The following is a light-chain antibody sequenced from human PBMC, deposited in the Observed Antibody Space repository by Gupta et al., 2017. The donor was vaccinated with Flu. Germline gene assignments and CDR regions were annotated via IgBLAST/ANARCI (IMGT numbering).Light chain of an antibody. J-gene: IGLJ2*01. V-gene: IGLV1-51*01. Sequence: KVTIACSGSSANIGREYVSWYQECPGTTPKLLIYNNNRRPSGIPDRFSGSKSGTSATLGITGLQTGDEADYYCGAWDFSLSAVVFGGGTTLTVL. CDR1: SANIGREY. CDR2: NNN. CDR3: GAWDFSLSAVV.